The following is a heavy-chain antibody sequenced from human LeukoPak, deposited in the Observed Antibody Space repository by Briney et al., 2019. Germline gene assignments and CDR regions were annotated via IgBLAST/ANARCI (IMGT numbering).Heavy chain of an antibody. CDR2: ISHSGGGT. CDR1: GFTFTDYA. Sequence: GGSLRLSCAASGFTFTDYAMSWVRQAPEKGLEWVSTISHSGGGTYYAESVKGRFTISRDNAKNSLYLQMNSLRAEDTAVYYCARSVDIDYWGQGTLVTVSS. CDR3: ARSVDIDY. D-gene: IGHD5-12*01. V-gene: IGHV3-23*01. J-gene: IGHJ4*02.